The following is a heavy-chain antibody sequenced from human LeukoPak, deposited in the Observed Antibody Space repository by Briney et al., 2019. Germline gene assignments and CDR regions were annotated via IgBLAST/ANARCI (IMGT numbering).Heavy chain of an antibody. CDR2: MNPNSGNT. Sequence: ASVKVSCKASGYTFTSYDINWVRQATGQGLEWMGWMNPNSGNTGYAQKFQGRVTMTRNTSISTAYMELSSLRSEDTAVYCCARGASEIRYLDWLWKNYYGMDVWGQGTTVTVSS. D-gene: IGHD3-9*01. CDR3: ARGASEIRYLDWLWKNYYGMDV. J-gene: IGHJ6*02. V-gene: IGHV1-8*01. CDR1: GYTFTSYD.